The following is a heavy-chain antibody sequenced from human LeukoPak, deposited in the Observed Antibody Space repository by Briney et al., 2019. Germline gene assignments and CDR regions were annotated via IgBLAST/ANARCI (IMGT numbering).Heavy chain of an antibody. CDR2: IWYDGSNK. V-gene: IGHV3-33*06. Sequence: GGSLRLSCAASGFTFSSYGMHWVRQAPGKGLEWVAVIWYDGSNKYYADSVKGRFTISRDNSKNTLYLQMNSLRAEDTAVYYCVKVGREMATYFFDYWGQGTLVTVSS. CDR3: VKVGREMATYFFDY. D-gene: IGHD5-24*01. CDR1: GFTFSSYG. J-gene: IGHJ4*02.